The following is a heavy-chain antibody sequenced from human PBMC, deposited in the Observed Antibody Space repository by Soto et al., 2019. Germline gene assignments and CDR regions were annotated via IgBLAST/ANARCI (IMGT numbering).Heavy chain of an antibody. Sequence: GASVKVSCKSSGYAFTGYYIHWVRQAPGQGLEWMGWINPNSGDTNYAQKFQGRVTMTRDTSFSTAYMELSSLRSDDTAVYYCATRYSYVQFWGQGTLVNVSA. V-gene: IGHV1-2*02. D-gene: IGHD5-18*01. CDR3: ATRYSYVQF. CDR1: GYAFTGYY. CDR2: INPNSGDT. J-gene: IGHJ4*02.